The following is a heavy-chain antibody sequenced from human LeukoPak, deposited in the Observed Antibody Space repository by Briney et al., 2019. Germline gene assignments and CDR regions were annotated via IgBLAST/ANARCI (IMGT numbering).Heavy chain of an antibody. D-gene: IGHD3-10*01. CDR3: AREANYYGSGSYFEGTFDY. CDR2: IYHSGST. J-gene: IGHJ4*02. CDR1: GYSISSGYY. Sequence: SETLSLTCTVSGYSISSGYYWGWIRQPPGKGLEWIGSIYHSGSTYYNPSLKSRVTISIDTSKNEFSLKLTSVTAADTAVYFCAREANYYGSGSYFEGTFDYWGQGSLVTVSS. V-gene: IGHV4-38-2*02.